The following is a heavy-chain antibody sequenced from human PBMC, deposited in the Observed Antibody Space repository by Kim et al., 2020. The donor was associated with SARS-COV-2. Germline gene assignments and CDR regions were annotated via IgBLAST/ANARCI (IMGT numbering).Heavy chain of an antibody. V-gene: IGHV4-31*03. Sequence: SETLSLTCSVSGVSMSSGGYYWTWIRQHPGKGLEWIGYIQSSGSPSYNPSLKSRVTISVDTSKNLFSLKLSSVTAADTAVYYCVRDRGAIDYYYYGMDVWGQGTTVTVS. CDR1: GVSMSSGGYY. CDR2: IQSSGSP. J-gene: IGHJ6*02. D-gene: IGHD3-10*01. CDR3: VRDRGAIDYYYYGMDV.